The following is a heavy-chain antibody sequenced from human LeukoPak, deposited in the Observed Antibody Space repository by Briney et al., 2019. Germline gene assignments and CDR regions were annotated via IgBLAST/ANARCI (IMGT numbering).Heavy chain of an antibody. D-gene: IGHD6-19*01. J-gene: IGHJ1*01. Sequence: SETLSLTCAVYGGSLSGYYWSWIRQPPGKGLEWIGEINHSGSTNYNPSLKSRVTISVDTSKNQFSLKLSSVTAADTAVYYCARSGSGWYVGYFQHWGQGTLVTVSS. V-gene: IGHV4-34*01. CDR2: INHSGST. CDR3: ARSGSGWYVGYFQH. CDR1: GGSLSGYY.